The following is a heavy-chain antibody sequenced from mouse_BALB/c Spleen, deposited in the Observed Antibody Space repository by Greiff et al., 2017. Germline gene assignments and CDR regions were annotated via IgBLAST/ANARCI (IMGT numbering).Heavy chain of an antibody. CDR2: IRSKSNNYAT. CDR1: GFTFNTYA. J-gene: IGHJ4*01. CDR3: VREYYNYAMDY. D-gene: IGHD2-12*01. Sequence: EVKVVESGGGLVQPKGSLKLSCAASGFTFNTYAMHWVCQAPGKGLEWVARIRSKSNNYATYYADSVKDRFTISRDDSQSMLYLQMNNLKTEDTAMYYCVREYYNYAMDYWGQGTSVTVSS. V-gene: IGHV10-3*03.